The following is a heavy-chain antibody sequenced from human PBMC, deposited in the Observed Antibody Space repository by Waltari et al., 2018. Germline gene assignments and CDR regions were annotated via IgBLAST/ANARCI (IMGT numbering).Heavy chain of an antibody. V-gene: IGHV1-69*08. J-gene: IGHJ6*02. CDR1: GGTFSSYA. D-gene: IGHD3-9*01. CDR3: ASPYYDILTGYNYYYGMDV. Sequence: QVQLVQSGAEVKKPGSSVKVSCKASGGTFSSYAISWVRQAPGHGLEWMGRIIPIFGTANYAQKFQGRVTITADKSTSTAYMELSSLRSEDTAVYYCASPYYDILTGYNYYYGMDVWGQGTTVTVSS. CDR2: IIPIFGTA.